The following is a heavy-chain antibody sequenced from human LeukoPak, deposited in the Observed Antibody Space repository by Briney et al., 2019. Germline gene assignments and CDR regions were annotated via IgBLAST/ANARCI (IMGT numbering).Heavy chain of an antibody. Sequence: GSLRLSCTASGFTFGDYAMSWVRQAPGKGLEWVGFIRSKAYGGTTEYAASVKGRFTISRDDSKSIAYLQMNSLKTEDTAVYYCTTWQNVYYFSYWGQGTLVTVSS. J-gene: IGHJ4*02. CDR3: TTWQNVYYFSY. CDR1: GFTFGDYA. V-gene: IGHV3-49*04. CDR2: IRSKAYGGTT.